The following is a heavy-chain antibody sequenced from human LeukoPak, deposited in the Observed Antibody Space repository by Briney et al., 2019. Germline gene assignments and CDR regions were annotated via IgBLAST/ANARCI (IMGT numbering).Heavy chain of an antibody. CDR2: ISPNSGVP. J-gene: IGHJ5*02. D-gene: IGHD6-13*01. Sequence: ASVKASCKASGYTFTVHYIHWVRQAPGQGLEWLGRISPNSGVPNYAQKFQGRVTITRDTSVNTVYMELNGLKSDDTGAYYCAREVGYSTSWYGRFDPWGQGTVVTVSS. V-gene: IGHV1-2*05. CDR3: AREVGYSTSWYGRFDP. CDR1: GYTFTVHY.